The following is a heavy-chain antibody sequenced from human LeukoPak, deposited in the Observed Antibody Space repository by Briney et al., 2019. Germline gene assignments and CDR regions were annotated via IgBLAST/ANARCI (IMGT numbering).Heavy chain of an antibody. D-gene: IGHD1-7*01. Sequence: SGGSLRLSCAPSGFSFSRYWVHSVRQVPGEGLMWLSHINKDGSSTWYADSVKGRFTISRDNARNTLSLQMSSLGVEDTALYYCARDQDGMGTTMDLWGQGTQVTVSS. CDR3: ARDQDGMGTTMDL. V-gene: IGHV3-74*01. J-gene: IGHJ4*02. CDR1: GFSFSRYW. CDR2: INKDGSST.